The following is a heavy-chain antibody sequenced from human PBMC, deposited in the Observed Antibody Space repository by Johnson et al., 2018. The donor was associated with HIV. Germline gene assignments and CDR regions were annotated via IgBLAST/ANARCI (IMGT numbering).Heavy chain of an antibody. V-gene: IGHV3-30*02. Sequence: VQLVESGGGVVLPGGPLRLSCAASGFNFRTNGMHWVRQAPGKGLEWISFIQYDGTDKSYADSVEGRFTISRDNSKNILYLQMNSLRPEDTGLYYCAKDGGLWSYSLDVWGQGTMVSVSS. CDR1: GFNFRTNG. CDR3: AKDGGLWSYSLDV. D-gene: IGHD3-10*01. CDR2: IQYDGTDK. J-gene: IGHJ3*01.